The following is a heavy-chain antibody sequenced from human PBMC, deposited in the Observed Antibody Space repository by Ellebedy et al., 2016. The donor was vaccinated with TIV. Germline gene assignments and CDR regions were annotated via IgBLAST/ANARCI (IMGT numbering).Heavy chain of an antibody. D-gene: IGHD2-15*01. V-gene: IGHV1-2*02. Sequence: ASVKVSCXASGYTFTGYYMHWVRQAPGQGLEWMGWINPNSGSTNYAQKFQGRVTMTRDTSISTAYMELSRLRSDDTAVYYCASPTLYCSGGSCYSFLRFDIWGQGTMVTVSS. CDR3: ASPTLYCSGGSCYSFLRFDI. J-gene: IGHJ3*02. CDR2: INPNSGST. CDR1: GYTFTGYY.